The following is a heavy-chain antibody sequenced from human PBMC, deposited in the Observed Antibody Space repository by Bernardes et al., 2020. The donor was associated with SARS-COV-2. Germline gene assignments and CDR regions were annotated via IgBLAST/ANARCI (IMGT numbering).Heavy chain of an antibody. CDR1: GGSISSYY. V-gene: IGHV4-59*08. J-gene: IGHJ6*02. CDR3: ARQSEDNYNYYGMDV. Sequence: SETLSLTCTVSGGSISSYYWSWIRQPPGKGLEWIGYIYYSGSTNYNPSLKSRVTISVDTSKNQFSLKLSSVTAADTAVYYCARQSEDNYNYYGMDVWGQGTTVTVSS. CDR2: IYYSGST.